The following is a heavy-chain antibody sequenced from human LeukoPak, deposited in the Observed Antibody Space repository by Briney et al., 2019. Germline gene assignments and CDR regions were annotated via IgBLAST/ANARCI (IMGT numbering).Heavy chain of an antibody. CDR1: GGSISSGGYS. J-gene: IGHJ4*02. D-gene: IGHD4-23*01. CDR2: IYHSGST. V-gene: IGHV4-30-2*01. Sequence: TSETLSLTCAVSGGSISSGGYSWSWIRQPPGKGLEWIGYIYHSGSTYYNPSLKSRVTISVDRSKNQFSLKLSSVTAADTAVYYCARETKWPTVGFDYWDQGTLVTVSS. CDR3: ARETKWPTVGFDY.